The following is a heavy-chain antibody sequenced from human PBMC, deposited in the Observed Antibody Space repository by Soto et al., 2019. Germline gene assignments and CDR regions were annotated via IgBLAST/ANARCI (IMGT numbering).Heavy chain of an antibody. CDR3: ARVDYYDSSGYNY. CDR1: GFTFSSYE. Sequence: GGSLRLSXAASGFTFSSYEMNWVRQAPGKGLEWVSYISSSGSTIYYADSVKGRFTISRDNAKNSLYLQMNSLRAEDTAVYYCARVDYYDSSGYNYWGQGTLVTVSS. J-gene: IGHJ4*02. V-gene: IGHV3-48*03. D-gene: IGHD3-22*01. CDR2: ISSSGSTI.